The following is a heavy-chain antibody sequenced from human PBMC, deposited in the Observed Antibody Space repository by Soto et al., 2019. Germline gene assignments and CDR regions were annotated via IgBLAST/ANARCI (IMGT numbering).Heavy chain of an antibody. CDR3: ASDPYYYASDY. CDR2: ISGSGTIT. J-gene: IGHJ4*02. CDR1: GFSFSAHY. D-gene: IGHD3-10*01. V-gene: IGHV3-11*01. Sequence: GGSLRLSCVASGFSFSAHYMTWIRQAPGKGLEWISYISGSGTITHYTDSVKGRFTVSRDNAKSSLYLQMNSLRAEDTAVYYCASDPYYYASDYWGQGTLVIVSS.